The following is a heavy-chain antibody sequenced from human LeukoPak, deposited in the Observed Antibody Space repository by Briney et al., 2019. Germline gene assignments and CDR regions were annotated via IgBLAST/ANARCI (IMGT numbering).Heavy chain of an antibody. V-gene: IGHV1-8*01. D-gene: IGHD2-2*01. J-gene: IGHJ5*02. CDR3: ARGRLDCSSTSCWFDP. Sequence: ASVKVSCKASGYTFTSYDINWVRQATGQGLEWMGWMNPNSANTGYAQKFQGRVTMTRNTSISTAYMGLSSLRSEDTAVYYCARGRLDCSSTSCWFDPWGQGTLVTVSS. CDR1: GYTFTSYD. CDR2: MNPNSANT.